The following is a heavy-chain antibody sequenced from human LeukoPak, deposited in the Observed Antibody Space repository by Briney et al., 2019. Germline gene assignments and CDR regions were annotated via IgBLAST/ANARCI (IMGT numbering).Heavy chain of an antibody. CDR3: ATGPPGYCSGGSCYEFGLDY. CDR1: GYTLTELS. Sequence: ASVKVSCKVSGYTLTELSMHWVRQAPGKGLEWMGGFDPEDGETIYARKFQGRVTMTEDTSTDTAYMELSSLRSEDTAVYYCATGPPGYCSGGSCYEFGLDYWGQGTLVTVSS. J-gene: IGHJ4*02. V-gene: IGHV1-24*01. CDR2: FDPEDGET. D-gene: IGHD2-15*01.